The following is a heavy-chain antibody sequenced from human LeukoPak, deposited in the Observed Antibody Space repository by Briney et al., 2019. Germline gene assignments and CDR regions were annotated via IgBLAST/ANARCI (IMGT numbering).Heavy chain of an antibody. CDR2: INPSGGST. Sequence: GASVKVSCKASGYTFTSFYMHWVRQAPGQGLEWMGIINPSGGSTSYAQKFQGRVTMTRDTSTSTVYMELSSLRSEDTAVYYCARDRDGRDVDTAMANLDYWGQGTLVTVSS. J-gene: IGHJ4*02. CDR3: ARDRDGRDVDTAMANLDY. D-gene: IGHD5-18*01. CDR1: GYTFTSFY. V-gene: IGHV1-46*01.